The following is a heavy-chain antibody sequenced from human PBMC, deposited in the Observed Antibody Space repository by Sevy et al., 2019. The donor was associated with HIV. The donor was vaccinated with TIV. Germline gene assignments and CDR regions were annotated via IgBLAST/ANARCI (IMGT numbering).Heavy chain of an antibody. CDR1: GGSMNLYY. Sequence: SETLSLTCSVSGGSMNLYYWSWIRQPPGKGLEWIGFIYYSGSTNYNPSLKSRVTISLDTSENQFSLKLSSVTAADTAVYYCARVGFNWNDVDYWGQGTLVTVSS. J-gene: IGHJ4*02. CDR2: IYYSGST. CDR3: ARVGFNWNDVDY. V-gene: IGHV4-59*01. D-gene: IGHD1-20*01.